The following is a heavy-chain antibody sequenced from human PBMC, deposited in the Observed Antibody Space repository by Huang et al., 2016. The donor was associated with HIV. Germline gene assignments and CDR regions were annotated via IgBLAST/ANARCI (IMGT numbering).Heavy chain of an antibody. D-gene: IGHD3-3*01. J-gene: IGHJ3*02. CDR3: AREGFYDLWSAFRRAVDAFDT. Sequence: QVQLHESGPGLVKPSQTLSLTCTVSGGSISSGGYTSNWIRQPPGKGLEWIGYIYYNGGTYCNPSLKSRVSISVDTSKNQLSLKLSSMTAADTAVYYCAREGFYDLWSAFRRAVDAFDTWGQGTKVTVSS. CDR1: GGSISSGGYT. CDR2: IYYNGGT. V-gene: IGHV4-30-4*08.